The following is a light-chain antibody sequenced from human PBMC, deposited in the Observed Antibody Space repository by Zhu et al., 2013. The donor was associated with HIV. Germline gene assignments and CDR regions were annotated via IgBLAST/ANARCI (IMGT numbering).Light chain of an antibody. J-gene: IGKJ5*01. Sequence: DIHMTQSPSSLAASIGDKVTVTCRASQVIGNSLAWFQQKPGKAPKSLIYAASNLQSGVPSRFSATGSGTDFTLTISSLQSEDFAIYYCQEYEDSPITFGQGTRLEMK. CDR1: QVIGNS. CDR3: QEYEDSPIT. V-gene: IGKV1-16*01. CDR2: AAS.